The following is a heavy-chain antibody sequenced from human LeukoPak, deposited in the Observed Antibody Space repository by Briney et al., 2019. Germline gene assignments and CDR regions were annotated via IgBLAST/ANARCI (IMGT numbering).Heavy chain of an antibody. CDR3: ARDFSHYYDSSGYYDNWFDP. D-gene: IGHD3-22*01. J-gene: IGHJ5*02. CDR2: INPSGGST. CDR1: GYTFTSYY. Sequence: ASVTVSCKASGYTFTSYYMHWVRQAPGQGLEWMGIINPSGGSTSYAQKFQGRVTMTRDTSTSTVYMELSSLRSEDTAVYYCARDFSHYYDSSGYYDNWFDPWGQGTLVTVSS. V-gene: IGHV1-46*01.